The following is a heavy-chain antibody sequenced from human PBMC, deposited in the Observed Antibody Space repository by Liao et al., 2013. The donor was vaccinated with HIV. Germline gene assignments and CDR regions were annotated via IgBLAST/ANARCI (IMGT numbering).Heavy chain of an antibody. J-gene: IGHJ2*01. CDR1: GGSISTYY. CDR2: IYTSGRT. CDR3: ASQGIVLPGTTHFDL. V-gene: IGHV4-4*07. D-gene: IGHD2-8*01. Sequence: QVQLQESGPGLVKPSETLSLTCTVSGGSISTYYWSWIRQPAGERLEWIGRIYTSGRTHYNPSLKSRVDMSEDTSKNQVFLKLNSVTAADTAVYYCASQGIVLPGTTHFDLWAVAPWSLSPQ.